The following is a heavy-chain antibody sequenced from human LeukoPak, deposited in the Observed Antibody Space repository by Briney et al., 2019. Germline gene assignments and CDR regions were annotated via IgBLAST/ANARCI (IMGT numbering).Heavy chain of an antibody. Sequence: GESLKISCKGSGYSFTSYWISWVRQMPGKGLEWMGRIDPSDSYTNYSPSFQGHVTISADKSISTAYLRWSSLKASDTAMYYCARSKDYYDSSGYYPFDYWGQGTLVTVSS. D-gene: IGHD3-22*01. V-gene: IGHV5-10-1*01. CDR1: GYSFTSYW. CDR3: ARSKDYYDSSGYYPFDY. CDR2: IDPSDSYT. J-gene: IGHJ4*02.